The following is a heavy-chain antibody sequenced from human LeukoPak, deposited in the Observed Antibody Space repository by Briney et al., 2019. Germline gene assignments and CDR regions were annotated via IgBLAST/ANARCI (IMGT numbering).Heavy chain of an antibody. CDR2: ITSGDAI. J-gene: IGHJ4*02. CDR3: AREGVIGGPNFDY. D-gene: IGHD2-21*01. V-gene: IGHV3-11*01. CDR1: GFSFSDYS. Sequence: GGSLRLSCAASGFSFSDYSMTWIRLAAGKGLEWVSHITSGDAIKYADSVKGRFTISRDNAKNSLYLQMNSLRVEDTAVYYCAREGVIGGPNFDYWGQGTLVTVSS.